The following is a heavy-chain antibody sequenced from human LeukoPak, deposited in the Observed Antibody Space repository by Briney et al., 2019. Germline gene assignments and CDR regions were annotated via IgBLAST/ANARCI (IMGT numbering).Heavy chain of an antibody. Sequence: SETLSLTCTVSGGSISSSSYYWGWIRQPPGKGLEWIGSIHYSGSTYYNPSLKSRVTISVDTSMNQFSLKVSSVTAADTAVYYCARDPTVTTPFDYWGQGTLVTVSS. CDR3: ARDPTVTTPFDY. CDR2: IHYSGST. CDR1: GGSISSSSYY. V-gene: IGHV4-39*07. D-gene: IGHD4-17*01. J-gene: IGHJ4*02.